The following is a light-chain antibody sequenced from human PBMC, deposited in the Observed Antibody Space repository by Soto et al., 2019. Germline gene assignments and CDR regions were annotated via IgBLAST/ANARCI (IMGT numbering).Light chain of an antibody. CDR2: QVS. J-gene: IGLJ3*02. V-gene: IGLV2-18*02. CDR1: SRDVGSYNR. Sequence: QSALTQPRSVSGSPGQSVTISCTGTSRDVGSYNRVSWYQQPPGTAPKLMIYQVSNRPSGVPDRFSGSKSGNTASLTISGLQAEDEADYYCSSYTSSSTWVFGGGTKLTVL. CDR3: SSYTSSSTWV.